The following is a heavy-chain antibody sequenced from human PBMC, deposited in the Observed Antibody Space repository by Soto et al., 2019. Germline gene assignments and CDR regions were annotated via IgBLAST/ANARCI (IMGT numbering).Heavy chain of an antibody. V-gene: IGHV4-61*01. CDR2: FYSSGST. D-gene: IGHD2-15*01. J-gene: IGHJ5*02. CDR1: GASVSSGSDY. Sequence: PSETLSLTCTVSGASVSSGSDYWSWIRQPPGKGLEWIGYFYSSGSTNYNPSLKSRVTISVDSSETQFSLKLRSVTAADTAVYYCARGAFNCIDSSCYGGWFDPWGQGTLVTVSS. CDR3: ARGAFNCIDSSCYGGWFDP.